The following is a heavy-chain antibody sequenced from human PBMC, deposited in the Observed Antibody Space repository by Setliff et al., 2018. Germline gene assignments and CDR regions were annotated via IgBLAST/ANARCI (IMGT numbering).Heavy chain of an antibody. CDR3: TTGLRHGVPYFDL. CDR1: GYTFTDYY. V-gene: IGHV1-69-2*01. J-gene: IGHJ4*02. CDR2: VDPEDGHT. Sequence: GASVKVSCKASGYTFTDYYMHWVQQAPGKGLEWMGRVDPEDGHTKYAEKFQGRITIIADMSLDIAHMELGSLTSEDTAVYYCTTGLRHGVPYFDLWGQGTLVTVSS. D-gene: IGHD3-10*01.